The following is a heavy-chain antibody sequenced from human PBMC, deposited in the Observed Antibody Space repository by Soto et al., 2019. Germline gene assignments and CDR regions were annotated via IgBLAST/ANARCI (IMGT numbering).Heavy chain of an antibody. CDR2: TNPSGGYT. D-gene: IGHD3-9*01. Sequence: GASVKVSCKASGYTFTSYYMHWVRQAPGQGLEWVGITNPSGGYTTYAQKFRGRVTMTRDTSTSTVYMELSSLRSEDTAVYYCARGGGTGYYYYGMDVWGQGTTVTVSS. V-gene: IGHV1-46*01. J-gene: IGHJ6*02. CDR1: GYTFTSYY. CDR3: ARGGGTGYYYYGMDV.